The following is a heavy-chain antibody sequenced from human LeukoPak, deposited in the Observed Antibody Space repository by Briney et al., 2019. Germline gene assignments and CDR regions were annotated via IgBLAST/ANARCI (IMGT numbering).Heavy chain of an antibody. D-gene: IGHD3-10*01. V-gene: IGHV1-69*13. J-gene: IGHJ4*02. CDR2: IIPIFGTA. CDR1: GGTFSSYA. Sequence: GASVKVSCKASGGTFSSYAISWVRQAPGQGLEWMGGIIPIFGTANYAQKFQGRVTITADESTSTAYIELSSLRSEDTAVYYCASASHITMLRGANDCWGQGTLVTVSS. CDR3: ASASHITMLRGANDC.